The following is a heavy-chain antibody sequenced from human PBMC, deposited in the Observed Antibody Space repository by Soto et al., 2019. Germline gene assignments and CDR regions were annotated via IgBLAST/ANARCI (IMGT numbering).Heavy chain of an antibody. D-gene: IGHD2-2*01. CDR3: ARGRDCSSTSCPHYYYYYGVDV. CDR2: INPNSGGT. V-gene: IGHV1-2*04. J-gene: IGHJ6*02. CDR1: GYTFTGYY. Sequence: ASVKVSCKASGYTFTGYYMHWVRQAPGQGLEWMGWINPNSGGTNYAQKFQGWVTMTRDTSISTAYMELSRLRSDDTAVYYCARGRDCSSTSCPHYYYYYGVDVWGQGTTVTVSS.